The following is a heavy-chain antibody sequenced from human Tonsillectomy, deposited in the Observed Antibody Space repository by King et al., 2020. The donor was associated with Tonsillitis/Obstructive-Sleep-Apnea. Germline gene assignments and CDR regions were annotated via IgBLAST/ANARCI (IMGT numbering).Heavy chain of an antibody. Sequence: VQLVESGGGLVQPGGSLRLSCAASGFTFSSYAMSWVRQAPGKGLEWVSAISGSGGSTYSADSVKGRFTISRDNSTNTLYLQMNSLRAEDTAVYYCAKDLRDIVVVPAAIGPYYYYYMDVWGKGTTVTVSS. CDR3: AKDLRDIVVVPAAIGPYYYYYMDV. V-gene: IGHV3-23*04. CDR2: ISGSGGST. J-gene: IGHJ6*03. D-gene: IGHD2-2*01. CDR1: GFTFSSYA.